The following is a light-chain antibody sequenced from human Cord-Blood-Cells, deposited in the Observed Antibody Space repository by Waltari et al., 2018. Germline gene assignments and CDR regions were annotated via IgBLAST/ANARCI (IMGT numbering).Light chain of an antibody. CDR2: GAA. CDR3: QQYNNWPMYT. Sequence: EIVMTQSLATLSVSLGERATLSCRASQSVSSNLAWYQQKPGQAPRLLIYGAATRATGIPARFSGSGSVTEFTLTISSLQSEDFAVYYCQQYNNWPMYTFGQGTKLEIK. CDR1: QSVSSN. V-gene: IGKV3-15*01. J-gene: IGKJ2*01.